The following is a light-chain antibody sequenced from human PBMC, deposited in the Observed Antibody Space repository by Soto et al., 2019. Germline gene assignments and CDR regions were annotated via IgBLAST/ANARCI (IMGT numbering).Light chain of an antibody. J-gene: IGLJ3*02. CDR1: SSNIGAGYA. CDR3: QSYDASLNWV. Sequence: QSVLTQPPSVSGAPGQRVTISCTGNSSNIGAGYAVHRYQLLPGAAPKLLIYTNTNRLSGVPDRFSGSRSGPSASLAITGLQAEDEGEYSCQSYDASLNWVFGGGTKVTVL. CDR2: TNT. V-gene: IGLV1-40*01.